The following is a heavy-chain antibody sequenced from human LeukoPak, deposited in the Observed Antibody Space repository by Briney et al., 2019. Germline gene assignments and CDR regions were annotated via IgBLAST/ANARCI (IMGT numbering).Heavy chain of an antibody. Sequence: PSETLSLTCTVSGGSISSGGYYWSWIRQHPGKGLEWIGYIYYSGSTNYNPSLKSRVTISVDTSKNQFSLKLSSVTAADTAVYYCARGDIAVARYWGQGTLVTVSS. D-gene: IGHD6-19*01. CDR1: GGSISSGGYY. V-gene: IGHV4-61*08. J-gene: IGHJ4*02. CDR2: IYYSGST. CDR3: ARGDIAVARY.